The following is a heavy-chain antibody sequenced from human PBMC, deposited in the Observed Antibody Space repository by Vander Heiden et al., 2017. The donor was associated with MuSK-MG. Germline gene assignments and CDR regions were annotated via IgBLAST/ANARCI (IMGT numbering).Heavy chain of an antibody. J-gene: IGHJ4*02. D-gene: IGHD4-4*01. CDR3: AMSNREDDY. CDR2: IDHSGST. Sequence: QVQLQESGPGLVKPSETLSLTCTVSGYSISSGYYWGWIRQPPGKGLEWIGSIDHSGSTYYNPSLKSRVTISVDTSKNQFSLKLSSVTAADTAVYYCAMSNREDDYWGQGTLVTVSS. V-gene: IGHV4-38-2*02. CDR1: GYSISSGYY.